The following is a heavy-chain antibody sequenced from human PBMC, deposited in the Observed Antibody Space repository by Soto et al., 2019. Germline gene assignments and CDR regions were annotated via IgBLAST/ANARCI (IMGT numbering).Heavy chain of an antibody. Sequence: ASVKVSCKASGYTFTSYYMHWVRQAPGQGLEWMGIINPSGGSTSYAQKFQGRVAVTRDTSTSTVYMELSSLRSEDTAVYYCARALPRSSGYSYGALDYWGQGTLVTVSS. J-gene: IGHJ4*02. D-gene: IGHD5-18*01. V-gene: IGHV1-46*01. CDR1: GYTFTSYY. CDR3: ARALPRSSGYSYGALDY. CDR2: INPSGGST.